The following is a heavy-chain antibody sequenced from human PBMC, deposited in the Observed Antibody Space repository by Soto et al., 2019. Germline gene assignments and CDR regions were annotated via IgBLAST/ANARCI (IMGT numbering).Heavy chain of an antibody. J-gene: IGHJ6*02. D-gene: IGHD1-7*01. CDR1: GYTFIGYY. CDR3: ARDRVELPVNEFGYYYGMDV. Sequence: ASVKVSCKASGYTFIGYYMHWVRQAPGQGLEWMGWINPNSGGTNYAQKFQGRVTMTRDTSISTAYMELSRLRSDDTAVYYCARDRVELPVNEFGYYYGMDVWGQGTTVTVSS. CDR2: INPNSGGT. V-gene: IGHV1-2*02.